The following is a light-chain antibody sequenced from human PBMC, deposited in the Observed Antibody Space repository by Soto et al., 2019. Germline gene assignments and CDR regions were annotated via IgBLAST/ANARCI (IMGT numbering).Light chain of an antibody. J-gene: IGKJ4*01. V-gene: IGKV3-20*01. CDR3: QQYGSSPLT. CDR1: QRVSSNC. CDR2: RAS. Sequence: EIVLTQSLGTLSLSPGERDPLSCRASQRVSSNCLAWYQQKPGQTPKVLIYRASTRATGIPDRFSGSGSGTDFTLTISRLEAEDFAVYYCQQYGSSPLTFGGGTKVDNK.